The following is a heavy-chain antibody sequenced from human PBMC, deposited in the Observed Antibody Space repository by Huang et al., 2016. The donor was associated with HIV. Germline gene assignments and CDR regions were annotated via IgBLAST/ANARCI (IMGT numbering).Heavy chain of an antibody. Sequence: QVLLVQSGAEVRKPGSSVKVSCTAFGCTFSSYAITWVGQAPGQGLEWMRGIIPIFGTANYTQKFQGRVTITVDESTNTGYMELTRLTSEDTAVYYCARTAYSYGFRQGYNWFDPWGQGTPVTVSS. J-gene: IGHJ5*02. CDR3: ARTAYSYGFRQGYNWFDP. CDR1: GCTFSSYA. CDR2: IIPIFGTA. D-gene: IGHD5-18*01. V-gene: IGHV1-69*13.